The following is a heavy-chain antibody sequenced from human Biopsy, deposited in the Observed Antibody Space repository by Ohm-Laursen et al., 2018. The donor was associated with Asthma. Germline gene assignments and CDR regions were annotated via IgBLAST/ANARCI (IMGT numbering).Heavy chain of an antibody. D-gene: IGHD6-19*01. V-gene: IGHV3-30*03. Sequence: SLRLSCSASGFTFSSYGMHWVRQAPGKGLEWVAVISYDGSNKYYADSVKGRFTISRDNSKNTLYLQMNSLRAEDTAMYYCARESSVAGSSDFDYWGQGTLVTVSS. CDR3: ARESSVAGSSDFDY. CDR2: ISYDGSNK. CDR1: GFTFSSYG. J-gene: IGHJ4*02.